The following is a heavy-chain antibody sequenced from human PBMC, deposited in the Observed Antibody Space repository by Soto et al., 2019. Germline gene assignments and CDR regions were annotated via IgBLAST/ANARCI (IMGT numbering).Heavy chain of an antibody. CDR3: ARDRAVAGHDVYYYYGMDV. D-gene: IGHD6-19*01. V-gene: IGHV1-69*13. J-gene: IGHJ6*02. CDR1: GGTFSSYA. Sequence: ASVKVSCKASGGTFSSYAISWVRQAPGQGLEWMGGIIPIFGTANYAQKFQGRVTITADESTSTAYMELSSLRSEDTAVYYCARDRAVAGHDVYYYYGMDVWGQGTTVTVSS. CDR2: IIPIFGTA.